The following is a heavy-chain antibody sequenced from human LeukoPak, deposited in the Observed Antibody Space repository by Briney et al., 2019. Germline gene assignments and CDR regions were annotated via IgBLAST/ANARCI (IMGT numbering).Heavy chain of an antibody. CDR2: IYPADSDT. CDR3: ARQSRDGSKTRGYYFGY. V-gene: IGHV5-51*01. Sequence: GESLKISCQVSGYIFTNYWIGWVRQMPGKGLESMGIIYPADSDTTYSPSFQGQVTISVDKSISTVYLRWSSLKASDTAMYYYARQSRDGSKTRGYYFGYWGQGTLVTVSS. J-gene: IGHJ4*02. CDR1: GYIFTNYW. D-gene: IGHD3-10*01.